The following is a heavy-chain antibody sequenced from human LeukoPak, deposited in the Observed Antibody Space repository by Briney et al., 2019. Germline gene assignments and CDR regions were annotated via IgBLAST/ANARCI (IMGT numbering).Heavy chain of an antibody. J-gene: IGHJ4*02. CDR2: IIPIFGTA. D-gene: IGHD3-22*01. CDR1: GYTLTELS. V-gene: IGHV1-69*13. Sequence: SVTVSCKVSGYTLTELSMHWVRQAPGKGLEWMGGIIPIFGTANYAQKFQGRVTITADESTSTAYMELSSLRSEDTAVYYCATGYYYDSSGYLYWGQGTLVTVSS. CDR3: ATGYYYDSSGYLY.